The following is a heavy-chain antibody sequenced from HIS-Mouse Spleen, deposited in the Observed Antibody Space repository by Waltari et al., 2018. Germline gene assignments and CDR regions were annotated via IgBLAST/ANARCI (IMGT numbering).Heavy chain of an antibody. CDR3: AKDDTAMVTASFDY. V-gene: IGHV3-23*01. Sequence: EVQLLESGGGLVQPGGALRLCWAASGFTFSSYSMSWVRPVPGKGLEWVSANSGSGGSTYYADSVKGRFTISRDNSKNTLYLQMNSLRAEDTAVYYCAKDDTAMVTASFDYWGQGTLVTVSS. D-gene: IGHD5-18*01. CDR2: NSGSGGST. J-gene: IGHJ4*02. CDR1: GFTFSSYS.